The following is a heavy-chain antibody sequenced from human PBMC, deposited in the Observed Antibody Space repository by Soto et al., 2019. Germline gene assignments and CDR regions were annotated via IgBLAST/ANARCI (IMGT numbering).Heavy chain of an antibody. CDR3: ARHGVGDILTGQPDY. J-gene: IGHJ4*02. CDR2: IYPGDSDT. CDR1: GYSFSSHW. Sequence: GESLKISCKASGYSFSSHWIGWVRQMPGKGLEWMGIIYPGDSDTKYSPSLQGQVTISADKSISTAYLQWSSLKASDTAMYYCARHGVGDILTGQPDYWGQGTLVTVSS. D-gene: IGHD3-9*01. V-gene: IGHV5-51*01.